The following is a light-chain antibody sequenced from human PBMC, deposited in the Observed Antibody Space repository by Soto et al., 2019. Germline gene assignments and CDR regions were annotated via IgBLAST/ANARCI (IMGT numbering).Light chain of an antibody. J-gene: IGLJ2*01. CDR3: SSYTSSNILG. CDR1: SSDVGSYNC. Sequence: QSALTQPASVSGSPGQSITMSCTGTSSDVGSYNCVSWYQQHPGRAPKLVIYDVNNRPSGVSNRFSGSKSGNTASLTISGLQAEDEADYYCSSYTSSNILGFGGGTKLTVL. CDR2: DVN. V-gene: IGLV2-14*01.